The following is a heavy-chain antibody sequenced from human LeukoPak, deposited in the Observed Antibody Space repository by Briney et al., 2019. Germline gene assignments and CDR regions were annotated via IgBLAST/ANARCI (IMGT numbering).Heavy chain of an antibody. CDR3: TTDFQWVYGANGVCYFPY. CDR2: IISKSDPGTR. V-gene: IGHV3-15*01. D-gene: IGHD2-8*01. J-gene: IGHJ4*02. Sequence: GGSLRLSCEASGFTFSNAWMSWVRQAPGKGLEWVGRIISKSDPGTRDSAAPVEGRFNISRYDSKNTLYLQMNSQKTENTGIYYCTTDFQWVYGANGVCYFPYWGQGTLVTVSS. CDR1: GFTFSNAW.